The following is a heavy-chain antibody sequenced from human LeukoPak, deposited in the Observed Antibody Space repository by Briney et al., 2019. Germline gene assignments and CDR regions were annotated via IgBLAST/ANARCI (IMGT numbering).Heavy chain of an antibody. D-gene: IGHD6-13*01. V-gene: IGHV3-7*01. CDR1: GFTFNRYW. CDR3: ARVDIRAAAGTEDDH. CDR2: IKQDGSEK. Sequence: PGGSLRLSCAASGFTFNRYWMSWVRQAPGKELQWVANIKQDGSEKYYVDSVKGQFTISRDNAKNSLYLQMNSLRAEDTAVYYCARVDIRAAAGTEDDHWGQGTLVTVSS. J-gene: IGHJ4*02.